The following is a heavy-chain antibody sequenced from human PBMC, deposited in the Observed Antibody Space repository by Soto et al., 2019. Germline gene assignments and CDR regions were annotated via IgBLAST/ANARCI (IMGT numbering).Heavy chain of an antibody. Sequence: FGPTLVNTTPTLTLTCTFSGFSLSASGVGVGWIREPPGKALEWLALVFWYNDKRYSPSLKSRFTSTKDASKTQWVLAMTNVDPVDTATYYCARLCYYDSSGYLRPFGYWGQGTMGAVSS. V-gene: IGHV2-5*01. CDR2: VFWYNDK. CDR3: ARLCYYDSSGYLRPFGY. J-gene: IGHJ4*02. D-gene: IGHD3-22*01. CDR1: GFSLSASGVG.